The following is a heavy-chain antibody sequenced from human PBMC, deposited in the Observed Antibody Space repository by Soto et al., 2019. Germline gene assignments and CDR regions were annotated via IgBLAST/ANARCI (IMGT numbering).Heavy chain of an antibody. J-gene: IGHJ5*02. Sequence: SETLSLTCTVSGGSISSSSYYWGWIRQPPGKGLEWIGSIYYSGSTYYNPSLKSRVTISVDTSKNQFSLKLSSVTAADTAVYYCASLRGDYVGANWFDPWGQGTLVTVSS. CDR1: GGSISSSSYY. CDR3: ASLRGDYVGANWFDP. V-gene: IGHV4-39*01. CDR2: IYYSGST. D-gene: IGHD4-17*01.